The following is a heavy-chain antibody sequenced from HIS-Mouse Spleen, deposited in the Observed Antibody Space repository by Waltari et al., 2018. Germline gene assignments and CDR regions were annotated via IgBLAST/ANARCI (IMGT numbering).Heavy chain of an antibody. Sequence: QVQLQESGPGLVKPSETLSLTCTVSGGSIRSYYWSWIRQPAGKGLGGIGRIYTSGSTNYNPSLKSRVTMSVDTSKNQFSLKLSSVTAADTAVYYCARDFHDFWSGYYGGDKKHDAFDIWGQGTMVTVSS. CDR2: IYTSGST. D-gene: IGHD3-3*01. V-gene: IGHV4-4*07. CDR1: GGSIRSYY. J-gene: IGHJ3*02. CDR3: ARDFHDFWSGYYGGDKKHDAFDI.